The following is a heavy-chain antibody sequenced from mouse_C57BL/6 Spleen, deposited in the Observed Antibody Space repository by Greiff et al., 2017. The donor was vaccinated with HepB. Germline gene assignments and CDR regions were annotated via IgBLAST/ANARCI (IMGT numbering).Heavy chain of an antibody. D-gene: IGHD1-1*01. V-gene: IGHV1-82*01. CDR2: IYPGDGDT. CDR1: GYAFSSSW. J-gene: IGHJ2*01. CDR3: ARYYYGSSSYYFDY. Sequence: QVQLKESGPELVKPGASVKISCKASGYAFSSSWMNWVKQRPGKGLEWIGRIYPGDGDTNYNGKFKGKATLTADKSSSTAYMQLSSLTSEDSAVYFCARYYYGSSSYYFDYWGQGTTLTVSS.